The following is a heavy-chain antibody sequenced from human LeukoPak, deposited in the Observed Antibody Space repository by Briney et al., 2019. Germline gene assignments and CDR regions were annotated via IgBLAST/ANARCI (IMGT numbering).Heavy chain of an antibody. CDR1: GYTFTSYA. CDR3: ARALSRGLMVSFDY. J-gene: IGHJ4*02. D-gene: IGHD3-16*01. Sequence: ASVKVFCKASGYTFTSYAMHWVRQAPGQRLEWMGWINAGNGNTKYSQKFQGRVTITRDTSASTAYMELSSLRSQDTAVYYCARALSRGLMVSFDYWGQGTLVTVSS. CDR2: INAGNGNT. V-gene: IGHV1-3*01.